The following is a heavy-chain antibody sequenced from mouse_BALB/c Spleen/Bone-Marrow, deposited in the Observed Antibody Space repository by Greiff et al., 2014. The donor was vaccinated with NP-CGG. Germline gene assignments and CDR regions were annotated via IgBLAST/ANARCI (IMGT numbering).Heavy chain of an antibody. CDR3: ARFAGTPYTMDY. Sequence: VQLKESGPDLVKPSQSLSLTCTVPGYSITSYYSWHWIRQFPGNKLEWMGYIHYSGTTVYNPSLKSRISITRDTSNNQFFLQLNSVTTEDTATYYCARFAGTPYTMDYWGQGTSVTV. D-gene: IGHD4-1*01. V-gene: IGHV3-1*02. J-gene: IGHJ4*01. CDR2: IHYSGTT. CDR1: GYSITSYYS.